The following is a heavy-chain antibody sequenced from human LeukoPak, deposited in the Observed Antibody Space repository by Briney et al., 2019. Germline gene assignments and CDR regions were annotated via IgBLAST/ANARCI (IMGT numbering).Heavy chain of an antibody. CDR1: GFTFSSYS. CDR2: ISSSSNYI. J-gene: IGHJ4*02. CDR3: ARDQGGGDYYFDY. D-gene: IGHD2-21*02. Sequence: GGSLRLSCGASGFTFSSYSMIWVRQAPGKRLEWVSSISSSSNYIYYADSVKGRFTISRDNAKNSLYLQMNSLRAEDTAVYYCARDQGGGDYYFDYWGQGTLVTVSS. V-gene: IGHV3-21*01.